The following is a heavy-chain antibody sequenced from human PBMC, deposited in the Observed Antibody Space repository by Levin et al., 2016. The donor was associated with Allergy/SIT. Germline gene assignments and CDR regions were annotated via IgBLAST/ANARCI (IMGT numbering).Heavy chain of an antibody. V-gene: IGHV4-59*01. Sequence: WIRQPPGKGLEWIGYIDYSGSTNYNPSLKSRVTMSRETSRNQFSMKLNSVSAADTAVYYCAGYAPRRGYGMDVWGQGTTVTVSS. CDR3: AGYAPRRGYGMDV. D-gene: IGHD2-8*01. CDR2: IDYSGST. J-gene: IGHJ6*02.